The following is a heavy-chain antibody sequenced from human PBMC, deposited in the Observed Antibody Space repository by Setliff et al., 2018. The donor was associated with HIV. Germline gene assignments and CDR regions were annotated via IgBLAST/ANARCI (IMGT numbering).Heavy chain of an antibody. CDR3: TKGGGLNFRWHDWFVKI. CDR1: GDEFDNYY. CDR2: IYPSDSDT. D-gene: IGHD3-9*01. Sequence: GESLKISCKDSGDEFDNYYLGWVRQVPGKGLEWIGVIYPSDSDTRVSPSFRGQVTISADKSISTAYLQWTSLTATDTAIYYCTKGGGLNFRWHDWFVKIWGQGTLVTVSS. V-gene: IGHV5-51*01. J-gene: IGHJ4*03.